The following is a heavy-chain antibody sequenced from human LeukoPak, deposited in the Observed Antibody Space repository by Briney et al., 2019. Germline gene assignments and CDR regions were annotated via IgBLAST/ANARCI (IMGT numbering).Heavy chain of an antibody. CDR3: AAYSSCDY. Sequence: GGSLRLSCAASGFTFSSYAMSWVRQAPGKGLEWISLIYSGGSTYYADSVKGRFTISRDNSKNTLYLQMNSLGAEDTAVYYCAAYSSCDYWGQGTLVTVSS. CDR2: IYSGGST. J-gene: IGHJ4*02. V-gene: IGHV3-23*03. CDR1: GFTFSSYA. D-gene: IGHD6-6*01.